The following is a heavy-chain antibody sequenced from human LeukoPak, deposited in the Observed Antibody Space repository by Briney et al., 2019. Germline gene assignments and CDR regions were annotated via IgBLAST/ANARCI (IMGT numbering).Heavy chain of an antibody. D-gene: IGHD2-15*01. CDR2: ISSSSTI. CDR3: ARVGKGYCSGGSCSYYFDY. V-gene: IGHV3-48*04. J-gene: IGHJ4*02. Sequence: QPGGSLRLSCAASGFTFSSYSMNWVRQAPGKGLEWVSYISSSSTIYYADSVKGRFTISRDNAKNSLYLQMNSLRAEDTAVYYCARVGKGYCSGGSCSYYFDYWGQGTLVTVSS. CDR1: GFTFSSYS.